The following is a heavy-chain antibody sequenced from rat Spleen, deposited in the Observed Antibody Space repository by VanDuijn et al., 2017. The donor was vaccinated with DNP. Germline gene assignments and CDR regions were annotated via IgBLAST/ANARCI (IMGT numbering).Heavy chain of an antibody. CDR1: GFTFSDYY. CDR2: ISYEGSST. Sequence: EVQLVESGGGLVQPGRSMKLSCAASGFTFSDYYMAWVRQAPKKGLEWVASISYEGSSTYYGDSVKGRFTMSSDDARSTLYLQMDSLRSEDTATYYCATGSSYGFDYWGQGVMVTVSS. V-gene: IGHV5-22*01. D-gene: IGHD1-2*01. CDR3: ATGSSYGFDY. J-gene: IGHJ2*01.